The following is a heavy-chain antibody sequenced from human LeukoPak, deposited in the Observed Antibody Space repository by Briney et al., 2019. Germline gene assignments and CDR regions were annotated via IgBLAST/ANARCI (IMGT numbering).Heavy chain of an antibody. CDR3: ARWVGDYYDSSGYYFGSGAFDI. CDR2: IFYSGNT. Sequence: SETLPLTCTVSGGSISSHYWSWIRQPPGKGLEWIGYIFYSGNTNYNPSLKSRVTISVDTSKNQFSLKLSSVTAADTAVYYCARWVGDYYDSSGYYFGSGAFDIWGQGTMVTVSS. D-gene: IGHD3-22*01. J-gene: IGHJ3*02. CDR1: GGSISSHY. V-gene: IGHV4-59*11.